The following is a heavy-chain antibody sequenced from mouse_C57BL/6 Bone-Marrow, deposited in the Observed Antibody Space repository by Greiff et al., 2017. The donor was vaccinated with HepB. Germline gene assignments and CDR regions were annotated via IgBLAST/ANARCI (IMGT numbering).Heavy chain of an antibody. V-gene: IGHV14-2*01. J-gene: IGHJ3*01. CDR3: AVTPAWFAY. Sequence: VQLQQSGAELVKPGASVKLSCTASGFNIKDYYMHWVKQGTEQGLEWIGRIDPEDGETKYAPTFQGKATITADTSSNTAYLQLSSLTSEDTAVYYCAVTPAWFAYWGQGTLVTGSA. CDR2: IDPEDGET. CDR1: GFNIKDYY. D-gene: IGHD2-1*01.